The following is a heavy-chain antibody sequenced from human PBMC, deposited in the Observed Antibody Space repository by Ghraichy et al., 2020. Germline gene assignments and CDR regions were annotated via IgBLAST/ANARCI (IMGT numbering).Heavy chain of an antibody. D-gene: IGHD1-20*01. CDR1: GFTFSNHW. J-gene: IGHJ4*02. Sequence: GGSLRLSCTASGFTFSNHWMHWVRQAPGKGLVWVSRTSSDGSGPSYADSVKGRFTISRDNAKNTLYLQMNSLRAEDTAVYYCARDRSGITGTAGDYWGQGTLVTVSS. CDR3: ARDRSGITGTAGDY. V-gene: IGHV3-74*01. CDR2: TSSDGSGP.